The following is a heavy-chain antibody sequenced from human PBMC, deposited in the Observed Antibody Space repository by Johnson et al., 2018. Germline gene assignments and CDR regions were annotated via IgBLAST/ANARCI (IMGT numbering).Heavy chain of an antibody. CDR2: IKTGGST. J-gene: IGHJ1*01. Sequence: VQLQESGGGLVQPGGSLRLSCAASGFTFSSYAMTWVRQAPGKGLEWVSGIKTGGSTYYGDSVKGRFTISRDNSKNTLYLQMNSLKTEDTAVYYFTAHAPFHHWGQGTLITVSS. V-gene: IGHV3-23*01. CDR1: GFTFSSYA. CDR3: TAHAPFHH.